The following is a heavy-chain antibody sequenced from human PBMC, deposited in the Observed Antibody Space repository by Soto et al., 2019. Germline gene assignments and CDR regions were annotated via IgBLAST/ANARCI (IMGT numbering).Heavy chain of an antibody. CDR1: GFTFSNYG. CDR3: VRDDYCSGTTNCYPPPLGMDV. J-gene: IGHJ6*02. V-gene: IGHV3-33*01. D-gene: IGHD2-15*01. Sequence: QVQLVESGGGVVQPGRSLRLSCAASGFTFSNYGMHWVRQAPGKGLEWVAVIWYDGSNNYYADSVKGRFTISRDNSKKTLNLQMNSLRAEDTAVYYCVRDDYCSGTTNCYPPPLGMDVWGQGTTVTVSS. CDR2: IWYDGSNN.